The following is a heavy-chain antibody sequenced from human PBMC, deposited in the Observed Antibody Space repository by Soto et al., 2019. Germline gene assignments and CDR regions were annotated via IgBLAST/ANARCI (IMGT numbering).Heavy chain of an antibody. D-gene: IGHD5-12*01. J-gene: IGHJ5*02. Sequence: ASVKVSCKASGYTFTGYYMHWVRQAPGQGLEWMGWINPNSGGTNYAQKFQGRVTMTRDTSISTAYMELSRLRSDDTAVYYCARENSGYGDTYNWFDPWGQGTLVTVPQ. CDR2: INPNSGGT. V-gene: IGHV1-2*02. CDR3: ARENSGYGDTYNWFDP. CDR1: GYTFTGYY.